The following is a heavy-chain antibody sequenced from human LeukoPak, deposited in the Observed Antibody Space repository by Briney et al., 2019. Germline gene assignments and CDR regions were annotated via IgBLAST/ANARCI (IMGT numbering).Heavy chain of an antibody. CDR3: ARDRYGSALSY. Sequence: GGSLRLSCAASGFTFSRYAMHWVRQPPGKGREWVAVISYDGSNKYYADSVKGRFTISRDNSKNTLYLQMNSLRAEDTAVYYCARDRYGSALSYWGQGTLVTVSS. J-gene: IGHJ4*02. D-gene: IGHD3-10*01. CDR2: ISYDGSNK. V-gene: IGHV3-30*04. CDR1: GFTFSRYA.